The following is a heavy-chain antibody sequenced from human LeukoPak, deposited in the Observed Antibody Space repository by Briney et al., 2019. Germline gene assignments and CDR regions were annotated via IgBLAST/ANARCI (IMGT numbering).Heavy chain of an antibody. Sequence: PSETLSLTCAVSGGSISSGGYSWSWIRQPPGKGLEWIGYIYHSGSTYYNPSLKSRVTMSLDTSKNQFSLKLSSVTAADTAVYYCARAAVATSRGFDYWGQGTLVTVSS. D-gene: IGHD4-23*01. CDR2: IYHSGST. CDR1: GGSISSGGYS. V-gene: IGHV4-30-2*01. J-gene: IGHJ4*02. CDR3: ARAAVATSRGFDY.